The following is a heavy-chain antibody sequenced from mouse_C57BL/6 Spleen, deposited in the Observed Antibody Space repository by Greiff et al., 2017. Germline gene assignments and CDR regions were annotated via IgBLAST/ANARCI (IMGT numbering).Heavy chain of an antibody. CDR1: GYAFSSSW. Sequence: QVQLQQSGPELVKPGASVKISCKASGYAFSSSWMNWVKQRPGKGLEWIGRIYPGDGDTNYNGKFKGKATLTADKSSSTAYMQLSSLTSEDSAVYFFARSKALNWEFAYWGQGTLVTVSA. CDR2: IYPGDGDT. V-gene: IGHV1-82*01. J-gene: IGHJ3*01. CDR3: ARSKALNWEFAY. D-gene: IGHD4-1*01.